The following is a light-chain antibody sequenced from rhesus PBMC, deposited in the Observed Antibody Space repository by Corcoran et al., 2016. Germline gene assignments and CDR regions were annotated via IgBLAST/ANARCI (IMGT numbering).Light chain of an antibody. CDR2: HAS. CDR3: PQCKNSPRT. V-gene: IGKV7-13*01. J-gene: IGKJ1*01. Sequence: DIVLTQSPASLAVSPGQRATITCRASESVSVFGINLIHWYQQKPGQPPKLLINHASNKDTGDRARFSGNGSGTDFTLTICPVKVADSTDYSCPQCKNSPRTFGQGPKVEIK. CDR1: ESVSVFGINL.